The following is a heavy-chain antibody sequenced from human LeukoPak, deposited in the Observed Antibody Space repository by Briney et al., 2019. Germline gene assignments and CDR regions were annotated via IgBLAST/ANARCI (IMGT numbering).Heavy chain of an antibody. CDR3: ARGWRYYDSSGYYLDY. CDR2: ISYDGSDK. V-gene: IGHV3-30*03. J-gene: IGHJ4*02. CDR1: GFTFSSYS. Sequence: GGSLRLSCAASGFTFSSYSMNWVRQAPGKGLEWVALISYDGSDKYYAGSVKGRFTISRDNSKNTLYLQMHSLRPEDTAAYYCARGWRYYDSSGYYLDYWGQGTLVTVSS. D-gene: IGHD3-22*01.